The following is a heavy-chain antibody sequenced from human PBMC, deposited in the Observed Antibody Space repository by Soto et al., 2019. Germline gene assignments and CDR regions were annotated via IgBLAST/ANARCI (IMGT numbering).Heavy chain of an antibody. CDR2: ISANNGNT. CDR3: ARERGRYALDN. D-gene: IGHD3-16*01. Sequence: QVQLVQSGAEVKKPGASVKVSCKASGYTFTSYGISWVRQAPGQGLEWMGWISANNGNTNYEQKLQGRVTMTTDTSPITAYKEPRSVRSDDTAVYYCARERGRYALDNWGQGTLVTAS. V-gene: IGHV1-18*01. J-gene: IGHJ4*02. CDR1: GYTFTSYG.